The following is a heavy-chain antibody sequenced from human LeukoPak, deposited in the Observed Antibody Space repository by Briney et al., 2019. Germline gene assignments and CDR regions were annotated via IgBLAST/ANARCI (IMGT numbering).Heavy chain of an antibody. J-gene: IGHJ5*02. D-gene: IGHD5-18*01. CDR1: GFTFSSYA. Sequence: PGGSLRLSCAASGFTFSSYAMSWVRQAPGKGLEWVSAISGSGGSTYYADSVKGRFTISRDNSKNTLYLQMNSLRAEDTAVYYCAKESGLKVQLWFDPGSNWFDPWGQGTLVTVSS. V-gene: IGHV3-23*01. CDR3: AKESGLKVQLWFDPGSNWFDP. CDR2: ISGSGGST.